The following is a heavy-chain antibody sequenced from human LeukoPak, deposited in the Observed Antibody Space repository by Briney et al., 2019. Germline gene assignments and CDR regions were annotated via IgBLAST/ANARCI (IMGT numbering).Heavy chain of an antibody. Sequence: GGSLRLSCAASGFTFDDYAMHWVRQAPGKGLEWVSGISWNSGSIGYADSVKGRFTISRDNAKNSLYLQMNSLRAEDTALYYCAREGYSSSWYDYWGQGTLVTVSS. CDR2: ISWNSGSI. CDR3: AREGYSSSWYDY. D-gene: IGHD6-13*01. CDR1: GFTFDDYA. V-gene: IGHV3-9*01. J-gene: IGHJ4*02.